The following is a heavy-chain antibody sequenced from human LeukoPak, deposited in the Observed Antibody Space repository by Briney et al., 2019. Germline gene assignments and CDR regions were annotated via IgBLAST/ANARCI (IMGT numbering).Heavy chain of an antibody. V-gene: IGHV1-18*01. CDR2: INPNSGGT. CDR1: GGTFSSYA. Sequence: ASVKVSCKASGGTFSSYAINWVRQAPGQGLEWMGWINPNSGGTNYAQKFQGRVTMTTDTSTSTAYMELRSLRSDDTAVYYCARSAVAGVFGDYWGQGTLVTVSS. CDR3: ARSAVAGVFGDY. D-gene: IGHD6-19*01. J-gene: IGHJ4*02.